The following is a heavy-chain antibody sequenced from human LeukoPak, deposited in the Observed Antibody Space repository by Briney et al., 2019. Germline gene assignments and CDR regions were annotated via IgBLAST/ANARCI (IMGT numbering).Heavy chain of an antibody. V-gene: IGHV3-74*01. D-gene: IGHD3-10*01. CDR2: INSDGSST. CDR3: ARFRPGGAYGSGPALDY. Sequence: GGSLRLSSAASGFTFSSYWMHWVRQAPGKGLVWVSRINSDGSSTSYADSVKGRFTISRDNAKNTLYLQMNGLRAEDTAVYYCARFRPGGAYGSGPALDYWGQGTLVTVSS. CDR1: GFTFSSYW. J-gene: IGHJ4*02.